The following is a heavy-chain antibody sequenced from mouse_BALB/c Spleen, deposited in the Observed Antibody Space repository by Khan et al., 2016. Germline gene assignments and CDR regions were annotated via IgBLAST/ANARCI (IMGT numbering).Heavy chain of an antibody. Sequence: QVQLQQPGTELVRPGASVKLSCKASGYSFTRYWMNWVKQRPGQGLEWIGMIHPSDSESRLNQKFKDKATLTVDNSSSIAYMQLSSPTSEDSAVYYCTRSAYGNHPYYAMDYWGQGTPVTVSA. CDR2: IHPSDSES. V-gene: IGHV1-61*01. CDR3: TRSAYGNHPYYAMDY. J-gene: IGHJ4*01. CDR1: GYSFTRYW. D-gene: IGHD2-1*01.